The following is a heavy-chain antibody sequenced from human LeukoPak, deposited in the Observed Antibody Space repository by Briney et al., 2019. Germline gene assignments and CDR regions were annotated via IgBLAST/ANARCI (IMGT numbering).Heavy chain of an antibody. D-gene: IGHD2-21*02. V-gene: IGHV3-23*01. CDR3: AKPTYCGGDCYTQPFDY. CDR2: IRDSGGST. CDR1: GXTFSSYA. Sequence: GGSLRLSCAASGXTFSSYAVSWVRQAPGKGLEWVSGIRDSGGSTYYADSVKGRFTISRDNSKNTLYLQMNSLRAEDTAVYYCAKPTYCGGDCYTQPFDYWGQGTLVTVSS. J-gene: IGHJ4*02.